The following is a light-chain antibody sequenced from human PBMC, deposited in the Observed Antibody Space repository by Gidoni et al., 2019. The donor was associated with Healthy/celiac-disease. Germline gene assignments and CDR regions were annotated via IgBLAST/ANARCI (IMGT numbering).Light chain of an antibody. V-gene: IGKV3-15*01. J-gene: IGKJ4*01. CDR3: QQYNNWPPLT. Sequence: EIVMTQSPATLSVSPGERATLSCRASQSVHSNLAWYQQKPGQAPRLLIYGASTRATGIPARFSGSGSGTEFTLTISSLQSEDFAVYYCQQYNNWPPLTFGGXTKVEIK. CDR2: GAS. CDR1: QSVHSN.